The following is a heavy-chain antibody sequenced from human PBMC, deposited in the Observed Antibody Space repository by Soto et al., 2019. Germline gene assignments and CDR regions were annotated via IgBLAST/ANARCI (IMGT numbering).Heavy chain of an antibody. Sequence: TETLSLTCTVSGDSISSYYWTWIRQPPGKGLEYIGYIYYSGRTYYNPSLKSRVTISVDTSKNQFSLKLSSVTAADTAVYYCARGHLGITTTGTWYDFDYWGQGTLVTVSS. CDR1: GDSISSYY. D-gene: IGHD2-15*01. V-gene: IGHV4-59*01. CDR2: IYYSGRT. CDR3: ARGHLGITTTGTWYDFDY. J-gene: IGHJ4*02.